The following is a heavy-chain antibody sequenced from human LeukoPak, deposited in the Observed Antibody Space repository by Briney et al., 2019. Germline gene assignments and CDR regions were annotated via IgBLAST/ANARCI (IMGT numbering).Heavy chain of an antibody. CDR3: VRVNWVIDY. D-gene: IGHD7-27*01. J-gene: IGHJ4*02. CDR2: VQHHSGST. CDR1: GYSISSGYY. V-gene: IGHV4-38-2*02. Sequence: SETLSLTCTVSGYSISSGYYWGWIRQPPGKGLEWIGSVQHHSGSTNHDPSLQSRVTISLDTSKNQFSLKLTPVTAADTAFYYCVRVNWVIDYWGQGILVTVSS.